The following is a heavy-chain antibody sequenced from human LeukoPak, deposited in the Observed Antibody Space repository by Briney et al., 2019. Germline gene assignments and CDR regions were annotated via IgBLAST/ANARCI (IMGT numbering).Heavy chain of an antibody. Sequence: HAGGSLRLSCAASGFTFSSYAMSWVRQAPGKGLEWVSAISGSGGSAYYADSVKGRFTISRDNSKNTLYLQMNSLRAEDTAVYYCARLSRRITMIVVAPYWYFDLWGRGTLVTVSS. CDR2: ISGSGGSA. J-gene: IGHJ2*01. CDR3: ARLSRRITMIVVAPYWYFDL. CDR1: GFTFSSYA. V-gene: IGHV3-23*01. D-gene: IGHD3-22*01.